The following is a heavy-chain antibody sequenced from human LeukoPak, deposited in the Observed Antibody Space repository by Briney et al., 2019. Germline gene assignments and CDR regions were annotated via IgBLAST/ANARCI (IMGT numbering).Heavy chain of an antibody. D-gene: IGHD2-21*01. V-gene: IGHV4-59*01. Sequence: PSETLSLTCTVSGGSISTSYWNWVRQPPGKGLEWIGYILYSGSTNYNPSLESRVTISVDTSKNQFSLKLTSVIAADTAVYYCARAIPPDYWGQGTLVTVSS. CDR1: GGSISTSY. J-gene: IGHJ4*02. CDR2: ILYSGST. CDR3: ARAIPPDY.